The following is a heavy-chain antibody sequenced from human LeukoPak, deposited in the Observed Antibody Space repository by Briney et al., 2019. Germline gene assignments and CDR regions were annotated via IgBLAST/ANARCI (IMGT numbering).Heavy chain of an antibody. D-gene: IGHD6-19*01. V-gene: IGHV4-61*02. CDR2: IYTSGST. Sequence: PSETLSLTCTVSGGSISSGSYYWSWIRQPAGKGLEWIGRIYTSGSTNYNPSLKSRVTISVDTSKNQFSLKLSSVTAADTAVYYCARDQGGHSSGWYAYFQHWGQGTLVTVSS. CDR3: ARDQGGHSSGWYAYFQH. J-gene: IGHJ1*01. CDR1: GGSISSGSYY.